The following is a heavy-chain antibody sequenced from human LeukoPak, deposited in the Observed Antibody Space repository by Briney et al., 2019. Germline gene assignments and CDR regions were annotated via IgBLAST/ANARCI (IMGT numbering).Heavy chain of an antibody. V-gene: IGHV3-21*01. CDR2: ISRTSSEK. CDR3: ARDGGGLDY. CDR1: GFIFLNYK. J-gene: IGHJ4*02. Sequence: GGSLRLSCAASGFIFLNYKMNWVPQAPGKGLEWVSSISRTSSEKAYADSVKGRFTISRDNAKNSLYLQMNSLRAEDTAVYYCARDGGGLDYWGQRTLVTVSS. D-gene: IGHD3-16*01.